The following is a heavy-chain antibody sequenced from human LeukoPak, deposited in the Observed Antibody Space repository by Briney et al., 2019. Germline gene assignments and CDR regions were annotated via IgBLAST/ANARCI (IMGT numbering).Heavy chain of an antibody. Sequence: PGGSLRLSCAASGFTFSYYSMNWVRQAPGKGLEWVSYISGSSSSTYYADSVKGRFTISRDKAKNSLYLQMNSLRDEDTAVYYCARDRGSGSYYSSDYWGQGTLVTVSS. CDR1: GFTFSYYS. V-gene: IGHV3-48*02. J-gene: IGHJ4*02. CDR3: ARDRGSGSYYSSDY. CDR2: ISGSSSST. D-gene: IGHD1-26*01.